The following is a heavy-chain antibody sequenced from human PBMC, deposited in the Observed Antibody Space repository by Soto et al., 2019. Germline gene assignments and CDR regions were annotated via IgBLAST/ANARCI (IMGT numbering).Heavy chain of an antibody. Sequence: QITLKESGPTLVKPTQTLTLTCTFSGFSLSTSGVGVGWIRQPPEKALEWLALLYWDDDKRYSPSLKSRLTITKDSSKNRVVLTMSNMDPVDTATYYCVSGSFPNWFDPRGQGILVIVSS. J-gene: IGHJ5*02. V-gene: IGHV2-5*02. CDR1: GFSLSTSGVG. CDR3: VSGSFPNWFDP. D-gene: IGHD3-10*01. CDR2: LYWDDDK.